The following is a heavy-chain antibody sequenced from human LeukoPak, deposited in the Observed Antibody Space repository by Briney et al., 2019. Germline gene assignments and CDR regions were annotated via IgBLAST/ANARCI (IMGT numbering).Heavy chain of an antibody. CDR3: ARDSNPYYYDSSGYYYSGWFDP. Sequence: ASVKVSCKASGYTFTSYGISWVRQAPGQGLEWMGWISAYDGNTNYAQKLQGRVTMTTDTSTSTAYMELRSLRSDDTAVYYCARDSNPYYYDSSGYYYSGWFDPWGQGTLVTVSS. CDR2: ISAYDGNT. J-gene: IGHJ5*02. CDR1: GYTFTSYG. V-gene: IGHV1-18*01. D-gene: IGHD3-22*01.